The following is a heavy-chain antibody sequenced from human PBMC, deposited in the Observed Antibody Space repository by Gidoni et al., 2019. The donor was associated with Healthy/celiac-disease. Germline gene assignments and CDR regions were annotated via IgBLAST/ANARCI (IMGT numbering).Heavy chain of an antibody. J-gene: IGHJ6*02. D-gene: IGHD6-19*01. CDR3: ARDLSVAVVYYYYYGMDV. CDR2: IKQDGSEK. CDR1: GFTFSSYW. Sequence: EVQLVESGGGLVQPGGSLRLSCAASGFTFSSYWMSWVRQAPGKGLEWVANIKQDGSEKYYVDSVKGRFTISRDNAKNSLYLQMNSLRAEDTAVYYCARDLSVAVVYYYYYGMDVWGQGTTVTVSS. V-gene: IGHV3-7*01.